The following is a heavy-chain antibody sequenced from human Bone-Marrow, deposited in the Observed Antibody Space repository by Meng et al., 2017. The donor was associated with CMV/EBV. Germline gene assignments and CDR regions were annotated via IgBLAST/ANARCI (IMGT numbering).Heavy chain of an antibody. CDR1: GSISSSNW. Sequence: GSISSSNWWSWVRQPPGKGLEWIGEIYHSGSTNYNPSLKSRVTISVDKSKNQFSLKLSSVTAADTAVYYCVRSRYCTNGVCLSYFDYWGQGTLVTVSS. CDR3: VRSRYCTNGVCLSYFDY. D-gene: IGHD2-8*01. J-gene: IGHJ4*02. CDR2: IYHSGST. V-gene: IGHV4-4*02.